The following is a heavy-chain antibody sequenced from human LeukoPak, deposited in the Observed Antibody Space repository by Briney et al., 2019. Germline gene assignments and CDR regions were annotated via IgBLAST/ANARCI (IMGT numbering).Heavy chain of an antibody. V-gene: IGHV1-46*01. CDR3: AIPSGTFLAYYYGLDV. J-gene: IGHJ6*02. D-gene: IGHD1-26*01. Sequence: ASVKVSCKASGYTFTSYYMHWVRQAPGQGLEWMGIINPSGGSTSYAQKFQGRVTMTEDKSTDTVYMELNSLRSEDTAVYYCAIPSGTFLAYYYGLDVWGQGTTVTVSS. CDR1: GYTFTSYY. CDR2: INPSGGST.